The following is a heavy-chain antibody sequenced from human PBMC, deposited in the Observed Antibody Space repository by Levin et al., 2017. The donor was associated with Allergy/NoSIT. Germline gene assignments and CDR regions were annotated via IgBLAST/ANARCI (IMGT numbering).Heavy chain of an antibody. J-gene: IGHJ4*02. Sequence: GASVKVSCKASGYTFSTSAIHWVRQAPGQGLEWMGRISGYNGDTKSAQRLQGRVTMTTDTSTNTAYMELNSLRSDDTSAYYCATEKVSTWSWIGYWGQGTLVTVSS. CDR2: ISGYNGDT. D-gene: IGHD6-13*01. CDR3: ATEKVSTWSWIGY. V-gene: IGHV1-18*01. CDR1: GYTFSTSA.